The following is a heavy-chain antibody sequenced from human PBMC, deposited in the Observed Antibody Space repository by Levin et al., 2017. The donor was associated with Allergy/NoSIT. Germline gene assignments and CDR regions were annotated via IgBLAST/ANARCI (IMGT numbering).Heavy chain of an antibody. CDR3: ARDLPGFGAYNI. V-gene: IGHV3-7*01. CDR2: IKEDGSDK. CDR1: GFTFRTYW. J-gene: IGHJ3*02. Sequence: GGSLRLSCVASGFTFRTYWMSWVRQAPGKGLEWVGNIKEDGSDKYYVDSVRGRFTISRDNAKNSLYLQMNSLRAEDTAVYYCARDLPGFGAYNIWGQGTVVTVSS. D-gene: IGHD3-10*01.